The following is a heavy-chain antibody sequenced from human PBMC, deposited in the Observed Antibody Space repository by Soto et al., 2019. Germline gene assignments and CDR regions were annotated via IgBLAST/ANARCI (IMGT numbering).Heavy chain of an antibody. CDR3: AHRQRTVYFDY. V-gene: IGHV2-5*02. Sequence: GLDLEWLALIYWDDDKRYSPSLKSRLTITKDTSKNQVVLTMTNMDPVDTATYYCAHRQRTVYFDYWGQGTLVTVSS. D-gene: IGHD4-17*01. J-gene: IGHJ4*02. CDR2: IYWDDDK.